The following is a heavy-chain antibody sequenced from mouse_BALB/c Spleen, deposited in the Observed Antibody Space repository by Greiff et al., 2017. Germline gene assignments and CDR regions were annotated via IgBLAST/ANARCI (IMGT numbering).Heavy chain of an antibody. J-gene: IGHJ2*01. Sequence: VQLQQPGAELVKPGASVKMSCKASGYTFTSYNMHWVKQTPGQGLEWIGAIYPGNGDTSYNQKFKGKATLTADKSSSTAYMQLSSLTSEDSAVYYCARGDYRYPFDYWGQGTTLTVSS. CDR3: ARGDYRYPFDY. CDR2: IYPGNGDT. V-gene: IGHV1-12*01. CDR1: GYTFTSYN. D-gene: IGHD2-14*01.